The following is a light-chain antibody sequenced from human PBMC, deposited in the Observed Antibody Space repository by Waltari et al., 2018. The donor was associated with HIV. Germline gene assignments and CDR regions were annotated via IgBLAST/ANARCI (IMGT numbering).Light chain of an antibody. CDR1: NSDIGKSDY. V-gene: IGLV2-8*01. Sequence: QSALTQPPSASGSPGQSVTISCTGTNSDIGKSDYVAWYQQHPGKPPKLIISEVNKRPSGVPNRFSGSKSGNTASLTVSGLQAEDEAAYYCSSYAGTNDFYVIFGGGTKLTVL. J-gene: IGLJ2*01. CDR2: EVN. CDR3: SSYAGTNDFYVI.